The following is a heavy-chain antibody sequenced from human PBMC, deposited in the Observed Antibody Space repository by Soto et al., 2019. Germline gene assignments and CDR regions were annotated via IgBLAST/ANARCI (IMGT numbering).Heavy chain of an antibody. CDR1: GFTFNNYA. CDR3: AKPIAVDFDY. Sequence: DVQLLESGGGLVQPGGSLRLSCAASGFTFNNYAMTWIRQAPGKGLEWVATVSDSGETSLSADSVKGRFTISRDNSKNTLYLQMSSLRAEDTAVYYCAKPIAVDFDYWGQGTLVTVSS. J-gene: IGHJ4*02. D-gene: IGHD6-19*01. V-gene: IGHV3-23*01. CDR2: VSDSGETS.